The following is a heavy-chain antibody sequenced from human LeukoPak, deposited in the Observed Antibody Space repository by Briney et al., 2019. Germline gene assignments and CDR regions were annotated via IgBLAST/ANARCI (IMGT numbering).Heavy chain of an antibody. CDR2: INYNGAIT. J-gene: IGHJ4*02. D-gene: IGHD2-21*01. Sequence: PGGSLRLSCATSGFTFVDYGLSWVRRAPGKGLEWLCAINYNGAITDYADSVKGRFAISRDNAKNSLYLRMDSLRAEDTALYYCARGGEHLIAWGQGALVTVSS. V-gene: IGHV3-20*04. CDR1: GFTFVDYG. CDR3: ARGGEHLIA.